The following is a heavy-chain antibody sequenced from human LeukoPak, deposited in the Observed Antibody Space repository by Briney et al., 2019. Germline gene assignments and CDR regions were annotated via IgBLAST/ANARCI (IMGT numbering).Heavy chain of an antibody. J-gene: IGHJ4*02. CDR3: ARGIAVAGSVDY. V-gene: IGHV4-31*03. Sequence: SETLSLTCTVSGGSISNGDHYWSWIRQHPGKGLEWIGHIYYSGSTYYNPSLKSRVTISVDTSKNQFSLKLSSVTAADTAVYYCARGIAVAGSVDYWGQGTLVTVSS. D-gene: IGHD6-19*01. CDR1: GGSISNGDHY. CDR2: IYYSGST.